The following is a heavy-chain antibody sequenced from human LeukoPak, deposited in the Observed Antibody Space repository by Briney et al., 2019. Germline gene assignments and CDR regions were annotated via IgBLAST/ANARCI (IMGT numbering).Heavy chain of an antibody. D-gene: IGHD2-2*02. CDR1: GFTFNNYT. CDR3: TKPDCPSTSCYTLDY. V-gene: IGHV3-23*01. J-gene: IGHJ4*02. CDR2: ISGSGYNT. Sequence: GGSLRLSCVASGFTFNNYTMRWVRQAPGKGLEWVSAISGSGYNTYYADSVKGRFTISRENSKNTLYLQMNSLRVEDTAVYYCTKPDCPSTSCYTLDYWGQGILVTVSS.